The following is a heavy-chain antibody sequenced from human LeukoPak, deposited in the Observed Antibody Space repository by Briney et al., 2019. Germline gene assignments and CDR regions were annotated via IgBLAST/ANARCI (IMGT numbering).Heavy chain of an antibody. CDR1: GYTFTGYY. CDR3: AKITRGYSYGHTDY. J-gene: IGHJ4*02. Sequence: ASVKVSCKASGYTFTGYYMHWVRQAPGQGLEWMGWINPNSGGTNYAQKFQGRVTMTRDTSISTAYTELSRLRSDDTAVYYCAKITRGYSYGHTDYWGQGTLVTVSS. D-gene: IGHD5-18*01. V-gene: IGHV1-2*02. CDR2: INPNSGGT.